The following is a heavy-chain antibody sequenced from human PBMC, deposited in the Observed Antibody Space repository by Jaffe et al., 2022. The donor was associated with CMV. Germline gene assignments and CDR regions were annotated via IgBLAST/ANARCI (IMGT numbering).Heavy chain of an antibody. J-gene: IGHJ4*02. CDR2: ISGSGHST. D-gene: IGHD3-22*01. CDR3: AKAGSYDRAGSYYFDS. CDR1: GFTFSGYV. V-gene: IGHV3-23*01. Sequence: EVQLLESGGNLVQPGGSLRLSCAASGFTFSGYVMAWVRQAPGKGLEWVSSISGSGHSTYSADSVKGRFTLSRDNSKNTLYLQISSLGAEDTAVYYCAKAGSYDRAGSYYFDSWGQGTLVTVSS.